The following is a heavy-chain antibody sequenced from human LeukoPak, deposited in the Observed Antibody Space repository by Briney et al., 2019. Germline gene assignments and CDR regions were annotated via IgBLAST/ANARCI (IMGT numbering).Heavy chain of an antibody. CDR2: IYTSGST. CDR1: GGSISSGSYY. J-gene: IGHJ6*02. Sequence: SQTLSLTCTVSGGSISSGSYYWSWIRQPAGKGLERIGRIYTSGSTNYNPSLKSRVTISVDTSKNQFSLKLSSVTAADTAVYYCARDRVVVPAAIGGGYYYGMDVWGQGTTVTVSS. V-gene: IGHV4-61*02. CDR3: ARDRVVVPAAIGGGYYYGMDV. D-gene: IGHD2-2*02.